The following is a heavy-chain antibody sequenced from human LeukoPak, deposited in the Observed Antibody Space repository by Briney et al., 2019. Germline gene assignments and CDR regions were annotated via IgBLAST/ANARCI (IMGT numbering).Heavy chain of an antibody. J-gene: IGHJ4*02. V-gene: IGHV1-8*01. CDR1: GYTFTSYD. D-gene: IGHD1-26*01. CDR3: ARGPRIVGATTSYYFDY. CDR2: MNPNSGNT. Sequence: GASVEVSCKASGYTFTSYDINWVRQATGQGLEWMGWMNPNSGNTGYAQKFKGRVTMTRNTSISTAYMELSSLRSEDTAVYYCARGPRIVGATTSYYFDYWGQGTLVTVSS.